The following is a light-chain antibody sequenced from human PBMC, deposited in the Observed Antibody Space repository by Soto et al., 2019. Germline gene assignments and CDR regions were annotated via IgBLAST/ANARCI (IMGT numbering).Light chain of an antibody. Sequence: EIVLTQSRATLSLSPGERATLSCRASQSVSSYLAWYQQKPGQAPRLIIYDAYNRATGIPARFSGSGSGTDFTLTISSLEPEDFAVYYCQQRSNWPPITCGQGTRLEIK. CDR1: QSVSSY. J-gene: IGKJ5*01. V-gene: IGKV3-11*01. CDR2: DAY. CDR3: QQRSNWPPIT.